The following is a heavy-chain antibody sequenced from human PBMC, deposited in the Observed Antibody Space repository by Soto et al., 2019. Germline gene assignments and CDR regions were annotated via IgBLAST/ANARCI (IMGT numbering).Heavy chain of an antibody. CDR3: ARTPPNDILPWGWFDP. D-gene: IGHD3-9*01. V-gene: IGHV1-18*01. Sequence: QVQLVQSGAEVKKPGASVKVSCKASGYTFTSYGISWVRQAPGQGLDWMGWISAYNGNTNYAQKLQGRVTMTTDTSTSTAYMELRSLRSDDTAVYYCARTPPNDILPWGWFDPWGQGTLVTVSS. J-gene: IGHJ5*02. CDR1: GYTFTSYG. CDR2: ISAYNGNT.